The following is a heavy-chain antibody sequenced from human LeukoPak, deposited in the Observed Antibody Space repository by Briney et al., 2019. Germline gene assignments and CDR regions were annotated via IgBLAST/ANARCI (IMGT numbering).Heavy chain of an antibody. CDR1: GFTFSSYA. CDR2: ISYDGSNK. CDR3: ARGSSSSTH. J-gene: IGHJ1*01. V-gene: IGHV3-30-3*01. D-gene: IGHD2-2*01. Sequence: GGSLRLSCAASGFTFSSYAMHWVRQAPGKGLEWVAVISYDGSNKYYADSVKGRFTISRDNSKNTLYLQMNSLRAEDTAVYYCARGSSSSTHWGQAPWSPSPQ.